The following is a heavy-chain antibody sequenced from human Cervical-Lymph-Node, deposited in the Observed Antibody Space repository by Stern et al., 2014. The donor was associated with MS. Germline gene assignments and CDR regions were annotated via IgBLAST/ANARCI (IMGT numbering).Heavy chain of an antibody. Sequence: QVQLVQSGAEVKKPGSSVKVSCMASGGTFSRNAISWVRQAPGPGLEWVGGIIPVLLTPKYAEKFQGSVIITADRSTSTVHMELTSLRSEDTAVYYCARTVSTWNGDLMGAAPSGYYYGMDVWGQGTTVTVSS. D-gene: IGHD1-1*01. V-gene: IGHV1-69*06. CDR1: GGTFSRNA. CDR2: IIPVLLTP. J-gene: IGHJ6*02. CDR3: ARTVSTWNGDLMGAAPSGYYYGMDV.